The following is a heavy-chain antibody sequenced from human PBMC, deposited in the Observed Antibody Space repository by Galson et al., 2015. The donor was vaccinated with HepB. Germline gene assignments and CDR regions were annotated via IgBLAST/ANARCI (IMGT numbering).Heavy chain of an antibody. D-gene: IGHD4-23*01. V-gene: IGHV1-2*06. CDR3: ARDLDYGGVYGSTWYFDY. CDR2: VDPNNGVT. Sequence: SVKVSCKASGYTFIGYHIHWVRQAPGQGLEWMGHVDPNNGVTNYAQKFHGRITVSRDTSINTVYMGLNSLISDDTAVYYCARDLDYGGVYGSTWYFDYWGQGTLVTVSS. CDR1: GYTFIGYH. J-gene: IGHJ4*02.